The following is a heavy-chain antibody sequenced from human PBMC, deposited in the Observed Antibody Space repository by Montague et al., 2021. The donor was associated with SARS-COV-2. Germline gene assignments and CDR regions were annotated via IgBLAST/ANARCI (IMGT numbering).Heavy chain of an antibody. Sequence: SRRLSLSASGFTFSSYGMHWVRQAPGKGLEWVAVIWYDGSNKYYADSVKGRFTISRDNSKNTLYLQMNSLRAEDTAVYYCAREGYSSSWNGDYFDYWGQGTLVTVSS. D-gene: IGHD6-13*01. CDR3: AREGYSSSWNGDYFDY. V-gene: IGHV3-33*01. J-gene: IGHJ4*02. CDR2: IWYDGSNK. CDR1: GFTFSSYG.